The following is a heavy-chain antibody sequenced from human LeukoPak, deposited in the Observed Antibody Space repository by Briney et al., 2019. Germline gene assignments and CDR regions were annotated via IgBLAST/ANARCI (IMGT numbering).Heavy chain of an antibody. CDR1: GFTFSING. CDR3: AKDAAVSSSWSLYLDY. D-gene: IGHD6-13*01. Sequence: GGSLRLSCTASGFTFSINGMHWVRQAPGKGLEWVAVVKSDETERYFVDSVRGRFTISRDNSKNTLYLQMNSLRAEDTAVYYCAKDAAVSSSWSLYLDYWGQGTLVTVSS. V-gene: IGHV3-30*12. J-gene: IGHJ4*02. CDR2: VKSDETER.